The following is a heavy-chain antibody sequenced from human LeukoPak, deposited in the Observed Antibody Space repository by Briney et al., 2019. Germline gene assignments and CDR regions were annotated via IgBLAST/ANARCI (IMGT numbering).Heavy chain of an antibody. V-gene: IGHV3-30-3*01. D-gene: IGHD5-18*01. Sequence: GRSLRLSCAASGFTFSSYAMHWVRQAPGKGLEWVAVISYDGSNKYYADSVKGRFTISRDNSKNTLYLQMNSLRAEDTAVYYCAKGGVLELWLLFHFDYWGQGTLVTVSS. J-gene: IGHJ4*02. CDR3: AKGGVLELWLLFHFDY. CDR2: ISYDGSNK. CDR1: GFTFSSYA.